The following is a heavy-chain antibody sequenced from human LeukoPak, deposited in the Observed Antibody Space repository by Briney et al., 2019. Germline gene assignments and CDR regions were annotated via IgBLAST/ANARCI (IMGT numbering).Heavy chain of an antibody. V-gene: IGHV1-8*01. CDR2: MNPNSGNT. CDR1: GYTFTSYD. CDR3: ARLPPQRSPRGDDAFDT. J-gene: IGHJ3*02. Sequence: GASVKVSCKASGYTFTSYDINWVRQATGQGLEWMGWMNPNSGNTGYAQKFQGRVTMTRNTSISTAYMELSSLRSEDTAVYYCARLPPQRSPRGDDAFDTWGQGTMVTVSS. D-gene: IGHD3-10*01.